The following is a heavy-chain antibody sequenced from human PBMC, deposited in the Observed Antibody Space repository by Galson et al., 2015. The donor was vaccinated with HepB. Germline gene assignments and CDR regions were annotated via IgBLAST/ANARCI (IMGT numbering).Heavy chain of an antibody. V-gene: IGHV3-21*01. J-gene: IGHJ4*02. CDR3: ARDLDYYDSSGPYFDY. CDR2: ISSSSSYI. CDR1: GFTFSSYS. Sequence: SLRLSCAASGFTFSSYSMNWVRQAPGKGLEWVSSISSSSSYIYYADSVKGRFTISRDNAKNSLYLQMNSLRAEDTAVYYCARDLDYYDSSGPYFDYWGQGTLVTVSS. D-gene: IGHD3-22*01.